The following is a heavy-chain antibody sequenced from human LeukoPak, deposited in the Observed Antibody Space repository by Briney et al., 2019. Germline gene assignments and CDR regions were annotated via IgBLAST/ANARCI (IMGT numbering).Heavy chain of an antibody. V-gene: IGHV3-23*01. D-gene: IGHD3-22*01. CDR3: AKEPGTMIVVVITTPYFDY. CDR1: GFTFSSYA. CDR2: ISGSGGST. Sequence: PGGSLRLPCAASGFTFSSYAMSWVRQAPGKGLEWVSAISGSGGSTYYADSVKGRFTISRDNSKSTLYLQMNSLRAEDTAVYYCAKEPGTMIVVVITTPYFDYWGQGTLVTVSS. J-gene: IGHJ4*02.